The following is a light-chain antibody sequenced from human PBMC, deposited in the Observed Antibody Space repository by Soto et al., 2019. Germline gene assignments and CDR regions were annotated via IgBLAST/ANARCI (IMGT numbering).Light chain of an antibody. CDR3: QQYNNWPTWT. CDR2: GAS. CDR1: QSVSSN. V-gene: IGKV3-15*01. J-gene: IGKJ1*01. Sequence: EILMTQSPATLSVSPGERATLSCRASQSVSSNLAWYQQKPGQAPRLLIYGASTRATCIPARFSGSTSGTEFTLTISSLQSEDFAVYYCQQYNNWPTWTFGQGTKVEIK.